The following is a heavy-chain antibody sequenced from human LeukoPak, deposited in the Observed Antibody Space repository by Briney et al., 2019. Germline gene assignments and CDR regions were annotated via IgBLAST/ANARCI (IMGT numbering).Heavy chain of an antibody. D-gene: IGHD5-18*01. Sequence: GASVKVSCKASGYTFTSYYMHWVRQAPGQGLEWMGIINPSGGSTSYAQKFQGRVTMTRDTSKNQFSLKLSSVTAADTAVYYCARGRPGDTAMAHVDYWGQGTLVTVSS. J-gene: IGHJ4*02. V-gene: IGHV1-46*01. CDR2: INPSGGST. CDR3: ARGRPGDTAMAHVDY. CDR1: GYTFTSYY.